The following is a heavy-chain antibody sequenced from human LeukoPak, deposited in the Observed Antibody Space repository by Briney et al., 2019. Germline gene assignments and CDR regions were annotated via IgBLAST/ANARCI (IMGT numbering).Heavy chain of an antibody. CDR2: ISSSSSYI. J-gene: IGHJ4*02. V-gene: IGHV3-21*01. CDR3: ARDTGAYYDSGGLDY. CDR1: GFTFSSYS. D-gene: IGHD3-22*01. Sequence: GGSLRLSCAASGFTFSSYSMNWVRQAPGKGLEWVSSISSSSSYIYYADSVKGRFTISRDNAKNSLYLQMNSLRAEDTAVYYCARDTGAYYDSGGLDYWGQGTLITVSS.